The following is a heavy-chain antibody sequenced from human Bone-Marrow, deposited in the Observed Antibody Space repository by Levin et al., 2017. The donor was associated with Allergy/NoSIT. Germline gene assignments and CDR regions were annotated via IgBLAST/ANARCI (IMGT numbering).Heavy chain of an antibody. CDR3: ARVSGTTADSGYYYYMDV. CDR1: GGSITSGDYY. Sequence: SETLSLTCTVSGGSITSGDYYWSWIRQPPGTGLESIGYNHYSGSTYYSPSLRSRVTISVDASKNQFSLKLSSVTAADTAVYFCARVSGTTADSGYYYYMDVWGVGTTVTVSS. D-gene: IGHD1-1*01. J-gene: IGHJ6*03. V-gene: IGHV4-30-4*01. CDR2: NHYSGST.